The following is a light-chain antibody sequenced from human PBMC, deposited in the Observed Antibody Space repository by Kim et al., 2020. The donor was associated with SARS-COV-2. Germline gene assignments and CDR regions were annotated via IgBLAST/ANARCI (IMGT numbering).Light chain of an antibody. CDR1: SLRTYY. V-gene: IGLV3-19*01. J-gene: IGLJ2*01. Sequence: SSELTQDPAVSVALGQTVRITCQGDSLRTYYAAWYQQKPGQAPVIVISGKNNRPSGIPDRFSGPISGNTASLTITGAQADDEADYYCNSRDSSGRHLEFG. CDR2: GKN. CDR3: NSRDSSGRHLE.